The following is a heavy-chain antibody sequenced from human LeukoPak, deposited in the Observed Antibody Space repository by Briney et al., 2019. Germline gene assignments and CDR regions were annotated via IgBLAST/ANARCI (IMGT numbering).Heavy chain of an antibody. CDR3: AKDRVSPGFNWFDP. CDR1: GFSVINAW. Sequence: GGSLRLSCAASGFSVINAWMSWVRQAPGQGLEWVSAINGRGDNTYYADFVKGRFTISRDNSKSTVYLQMNSLRTEDTAVYYCAKDRVSPGFNWFDPWGQGTLVTVSS. V-gene: IGHV3-23*01. D-gene: IGHD2/OR15-2a*01. CDR2: INGRGDNT. J-gene: IGHJ5*02.